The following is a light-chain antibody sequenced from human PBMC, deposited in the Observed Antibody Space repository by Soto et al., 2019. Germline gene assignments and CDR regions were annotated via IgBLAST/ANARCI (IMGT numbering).Light chain of an antibody. V-gene: IGKV3-15*01. CDR1: QSVSSN. Sequence: EIVMTQSPATLSVSPGERATLSCRASQSVSSNLAWYQQKPGQAPRLLIYGASTRATGIPARFSGSGSGTEFPLTISLLQSEDFAVYYCQQYNNWPPWTFCPGTKVDIK. CDR3: QQYNNWPPWT. CDR2: GAS. J-gene: IGKJ3*01.